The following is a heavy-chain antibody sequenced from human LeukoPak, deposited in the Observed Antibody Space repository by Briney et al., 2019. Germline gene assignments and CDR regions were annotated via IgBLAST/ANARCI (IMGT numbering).Heavy chain of an antibody. Sequence: PSETLSLTCTVSGGSISSYYWSWIRQPPGKGLEWIGYIYYSGSTNYNPSLKSRVTISVDTSKNQFSLKLSSVTAADTAVYYCARAGGWEVDYWGQGTLVTVSS. CDR3: ARAGGWEVDY. D-gene: IGHD1-26*01. J-gene: IGHJ4*02. V-gene: IGHV4-59*01. CDR2: IYYSGST. CDR1: GGSISSYY.